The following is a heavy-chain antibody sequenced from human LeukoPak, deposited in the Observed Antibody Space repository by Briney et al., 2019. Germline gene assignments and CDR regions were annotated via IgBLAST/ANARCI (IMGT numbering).Heavy chain of an antibody. CDR1: GFTFDDYA. Sequence: GGPLRLSCAASGFTFDDYAMHWVRQAPGKGLEWVSGISWNSGSIGYADSVKGRFTISRDNAKNSLYLQMNSLRAEDTALYYCAKDYYGSGSYYTLYFDYWGQGTLVTVSS. D-gene: IGHD3-10*01. V-gene: IGHV3-9*01. CDR3: AKDYYGSGSYYTLYFDY. J-gene: IGHJ4*02. CDR2: ISWNSGSI.